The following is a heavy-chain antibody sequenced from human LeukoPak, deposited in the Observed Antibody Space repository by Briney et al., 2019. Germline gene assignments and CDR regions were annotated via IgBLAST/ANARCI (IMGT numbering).Heavy chain of an antibody. CDR2: IYYSGST. V-gene: IGHV4-59*01. CDR3: ARVPSSGSSGYPETPYYYYMDV. D-gene: IGHD3-22*01. Sequence: AETLSLTCTVSDDSITIYYWTWIRQPPGKGLEWIGYIYYSGSTNYNPSLKSRVTISVDTSKNQFSLKLSSVTAADTAVYYCARVPSSGSSGYPETPYYYYMDVWGKGTTVTVSS. CDR1: DDSITIYY. J-gene: IGHJ6*03.